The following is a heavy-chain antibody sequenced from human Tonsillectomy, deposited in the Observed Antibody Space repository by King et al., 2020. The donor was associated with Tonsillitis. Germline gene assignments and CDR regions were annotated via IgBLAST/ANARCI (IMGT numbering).Heavy chain of an antibody. CDR1: GFTFSSYG. V-gene: IGHV3-30*02. Sequence: VQLVESGGGVVHPGGSLRLSCAASGFTFSSYGMHWVRQAPGEGLDWVAFVNYDGSYKYHADSVKGRFTISRDNSKNTLYLQMNSLRPEDTAVYYCAKEDFEGSSSGSALDYWGQGTLVTVSS. J-gene: IGHJ4*02. D-gene: IGHD6-6*01. CDR2: VNYDGSYK. CDR3: AKEDFEGSSSGSALDY.